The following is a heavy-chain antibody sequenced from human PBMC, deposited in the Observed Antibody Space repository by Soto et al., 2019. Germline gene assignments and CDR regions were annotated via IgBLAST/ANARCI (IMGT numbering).Heavy chain of an antibody. CDR3: ARAERTTGTTWRFDP. D-gene: IGHD1-1*01. CDR1: GGSVSSGSYY. CDR2: IYYSGST. V-gene: IGHV4-61*01. J-gene: IGHJ5*02. Sequence: PSETLSLTCTVSGGSVSSGSYYWSWIRQPPGKGLEWIGYIYYSGSTNYNPSLKSRVTISVDTSKNQFSLKLSSVTAADTAVYYCARAERTTGTTWRFDPWGQGTLVTVSS.